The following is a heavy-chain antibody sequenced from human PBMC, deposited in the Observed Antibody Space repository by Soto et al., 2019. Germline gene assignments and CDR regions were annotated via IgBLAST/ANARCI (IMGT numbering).Heavy chain of an antibody. J-gene: IGHJ4*02. CDR1: GYSFTSYW. CDR2: IDPSDSYT. Sequence: GESLKISCKGSGYSFTSYWIIWVRQMPGKGLEWMGRIDPSDSYTNYSPSFQGHVTISADKSTSTAYMELSSLRSEDTAVYYCAMEYCSSTSCYRDYWGQGTLVTVSS. D-gene: IGHD2-2*02. V-gene: IGHV5-10-1*01. CDR3: AMEYCSSTSCYRDY.